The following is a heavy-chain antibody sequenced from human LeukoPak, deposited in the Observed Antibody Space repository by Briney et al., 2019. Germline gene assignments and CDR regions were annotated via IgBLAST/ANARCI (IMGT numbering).Heavy chain of an antibody. D-gene: IGHD3-3*01. J-gene: IGHJ4*02. CDR1: GGSISSSSYY. CDR2: IYYSGST. CDR3: ARPRQITIFGVVIAAEFDY. Sequence: SETLSLTCTVSGGSISSSSYYWGWIRQPPGKGLEWIVSIYYSGSTYYNPSLKSRVTISVDTSKNQFSLKLSSVTAADTAVYYCARPRQITIFGVVIAAEFDYWGQGTLVTVPS. V-gene: IGHV4-39*01.